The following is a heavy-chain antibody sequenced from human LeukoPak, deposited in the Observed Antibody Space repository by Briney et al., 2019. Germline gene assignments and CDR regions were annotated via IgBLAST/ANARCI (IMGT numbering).Heavy chain of an antibody. V-gene: IGHV3-30*18. D-gene: IGHD3-10*01. CDR1: GFTFSSYG. Sequence: GGSLRLSGAASGFTFSSYGMHWVRQAPGKGLEWVAVIAYDGSNKFYADSVKGRFTISRDNSKNTLYLQMNSLRAEDTAVYYCVKPPSPLAWFRGPFDIWGQGTMVTVSS. J-gene: IGHJ3*02. CDR3: VKPPSPLAWFRGPFDI. CDR2: IAYDGSNK.